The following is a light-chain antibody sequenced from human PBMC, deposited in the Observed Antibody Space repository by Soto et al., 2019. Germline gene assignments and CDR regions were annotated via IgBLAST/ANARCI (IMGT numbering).Light chain of an antibody. CDR3: QESYRTPRT. V-gene: IGKV1-39*01. CDR1: QTINAY. Sequence: DIPMTQSPSSLSASVGDRVTITCRASQTINAYLKWYQQKPGKAPKLLIYAASSLQSGVPSRFSGSGSGTDFTLTISSLQPEDFATYYCQESYRTPRTFGQGTRMEI. CDR2: AAS. J-gene: IGKJ2*01.